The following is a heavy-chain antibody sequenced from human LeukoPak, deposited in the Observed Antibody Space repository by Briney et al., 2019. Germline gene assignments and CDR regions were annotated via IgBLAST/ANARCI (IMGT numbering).Heavy chain of an antibody. J-gene: IGHJ4*02. CDR1: GFTVSNNY. Sequence: GVSLRLSCAASGFTVSNNYMSWVRQAPGKGLEWVSVIYSGDNTYYVESVKGRFTISRDNSKNTLFLQMNRLRAEDTAVYYCAGRRVLDASFDYWGQGTLGTVSS. V-gene: IGHV3-66*02. CDR2: IYSGDNT. CDR3: AGRRVLDASFDY. D-gene: IGHD3-16*01.